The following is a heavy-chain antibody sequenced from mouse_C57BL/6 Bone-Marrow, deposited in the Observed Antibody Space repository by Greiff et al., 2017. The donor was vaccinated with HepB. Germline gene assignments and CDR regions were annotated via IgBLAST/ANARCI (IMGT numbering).Heavy chain of an antibody. Sequence: VMLVESGAELARPGASVKLSCKASGYTFTSYGISWVKQRTGQGLEWIGEIYPRSGNTYYNEKFKGKATLTADKSSSTAYMELRSLTSEDSAVYFCAYDGYYPWYFDVWGTGTTVTVSS. D-gene: IGHD2-3*01. CDR3: AYDGYYPWYFDV. CDR2: IYPRSGNT. J-gene: IGHJ1*03. V-gene: IGHV1-81*01. CDR1: GYTFTSYG.